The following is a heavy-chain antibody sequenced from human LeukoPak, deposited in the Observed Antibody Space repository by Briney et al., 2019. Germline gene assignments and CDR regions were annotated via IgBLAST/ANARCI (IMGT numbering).Heavy chain of an antibody. CDR1: GFTFSTYA. Sequence: PGGSLRLSCAASGFTFSTYAMHWVRQAPGEGLEWEAVTSSDGTVKYYPDSVKGRFTISRDNSKNTLYLQVNSLRPEDTGVYYCARDPVPAAARHFDYWGQGTLVTVSS. J-gene: IGHJ4*01. CDR3: ARDPVPAAARHFDY. CDR2: TSSDGTVK. V-gene: IGHV3-30-3*01. D-gene: IGHD2-2*01.